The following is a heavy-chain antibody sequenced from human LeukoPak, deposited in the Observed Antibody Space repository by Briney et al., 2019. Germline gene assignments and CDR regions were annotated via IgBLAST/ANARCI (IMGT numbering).Heavy chain of an antibody. CDR1: GFTFNSYG. CDR2: IWYDGSSK. CDR3: ARQIMITFGGLGY. D-gene: IGHD3-16*01. V-gene: IGHV3-33*01. Sequence: GGSLRLSCAASGFTFNSYGMHWVRQAPGKGLEWVAVIWYDGSSKYYAASVKGRFTISRDNSKNTLYLQMNSLRAEDTAVYYCARQIMITFGGLGYWGQGTLVTVSS. J-gene: IGHJ4*02.